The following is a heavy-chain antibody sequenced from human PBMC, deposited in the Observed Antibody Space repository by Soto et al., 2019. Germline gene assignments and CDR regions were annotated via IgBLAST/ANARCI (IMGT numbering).Heavy chain of an antibody. CDR1: GGSFSGYY. D-gene: IGHD3-10*01. J-gene: IGHJ3*02. CDR3: ARMGLRLKVRGVRAFDI. CDR2: INHSGST. Sequence: SETLSLTCAVYGGSFSGYYWSWIRQPPGKGLEWIGEINHSGSTNYNPSLKSRVTISVDTSKNQFSLKLSSVTAAYTAVYYCARMGLRLKVRGVRAFDIWGKGTMVTVSS. V-gene: IGHV4-34*01.